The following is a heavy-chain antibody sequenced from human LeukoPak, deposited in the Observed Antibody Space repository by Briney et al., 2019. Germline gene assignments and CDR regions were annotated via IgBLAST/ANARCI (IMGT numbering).Heavy chain of an antibody. CDR1: GFTFSSYP. CDR3: ARAEMRYCSSTSCYGMDV. D-gene: IGHD2-2*01. Sequence: GGSLRLSCAPSGFTFSSYPMHWLRQAPGKGLEWVAVISYDGNNIYYADSVKGRFTISRDNCKNTLYLQMNSLRAEDTAVYYCARAEMRYCSSTSCYGMDVWGQGTTVTVSS. CDR2: ISYDGNNI. V-gene: IGHV3-30-3*01. J-gene: IGHJ6*02.